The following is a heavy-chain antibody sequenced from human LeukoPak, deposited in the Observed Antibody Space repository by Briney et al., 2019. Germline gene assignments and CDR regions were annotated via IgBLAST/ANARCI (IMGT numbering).Heavy chain of an antibody. D-gene: IGHD3-10*01. V-gene: IGHV4-59*08. CDR2: IYYSGST. Sequence: SETLSLTCSVSGGSLSSYYWSWIRQPPGKGLEWIGYIYYSGSTNYNPTLKSRVTISIDTSKNQFSLRLNSVTAADTAVYYCARRFGIWGQGTMVTVSS. J-gene: IGHJ3*02. CDR3: ARRFGI. CDR1: GGSLSSYY.